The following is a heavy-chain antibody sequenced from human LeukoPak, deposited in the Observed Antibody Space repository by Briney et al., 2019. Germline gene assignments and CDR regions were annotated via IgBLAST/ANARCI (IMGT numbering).Heavy chain of an antibody. CDR3: ARGGWGIFGG. CDR2: INHSGST. V-gene: IGHV4-34*01. CDR1: GGSFSGYY. Sequence: SETLSLTCAVYGGSFSGYYWSWIRQPPGKGLEWIGEINHSGSTNYNPSLKCRVTISVDTPKNQFSLKLSSVTAADTAVYYCARGGWGIFGGWGQGTTVTVSS. J-gene: IGHJ6*02. D-gene: IGHD3-3*01.